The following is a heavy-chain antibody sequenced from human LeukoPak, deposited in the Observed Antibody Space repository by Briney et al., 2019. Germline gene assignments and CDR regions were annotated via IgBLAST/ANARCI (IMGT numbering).Heavy chain of an antibody. Sequence: PGGSLRLSCAASGFTVSSNYMSWVRQAPGKGLEWVSVIYSGGSTYYADSVKGRLTISRHNSKNTLYLQMNSLRAEDTAVYYCARSAGFGELYSFGMDVWGQGTTVTVSS. CDR2: IYSGGST. D-gene: IGHD3-10*01. CDR1: GFTVSSNY. J-gene: IGHJ6*02. CDR3: ARSAGFGELYSFGMDV. V-gene: IGHV3-53*04.